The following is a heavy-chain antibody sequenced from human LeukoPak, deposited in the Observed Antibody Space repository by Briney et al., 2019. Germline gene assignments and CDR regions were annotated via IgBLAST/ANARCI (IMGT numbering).Heavy chain of an antibody. D-gene: IGHD3-22*01. Sequence: GGSLRLSCAASGFTFSSYAMGWVRQAPGKGLEWVSAISGSGGSTYYADSVKGRFTISRDNSKNTLYLQMNSLRAEDTAVYYCAKVVSDDSSGPFDYWGQGTLVTVSS. J-gene: IGHJ4*02. V-gene: IGHV3-23*01. CDR3: AKVVSDDSSGPFDY. CDR1: GFTFSSYA. CDR2: ISGSGGST.